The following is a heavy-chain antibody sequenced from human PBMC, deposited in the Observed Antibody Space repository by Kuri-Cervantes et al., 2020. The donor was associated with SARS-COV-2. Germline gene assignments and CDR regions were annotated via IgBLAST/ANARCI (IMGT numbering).Heavy chain of an antibody. V-gene: IGHV3-20*04. J-gene: IGHJ6*02. D-gene: IGHD6-13*01. CDR3: ARGWSAGGLYYYGLDV. CDR1: GFTFSSYW. Sequence: GGSLRLSCAAPGFTFSSYWMSWVRQAPGRGLEWVGGINWAGDSTGYADSVKGRFSISRDNARNSVYLEMHSLRVEDTAFYYCARGWSAGGLYYYGLDVWGQGTTVTVSS. CDR2: INWAGDST.